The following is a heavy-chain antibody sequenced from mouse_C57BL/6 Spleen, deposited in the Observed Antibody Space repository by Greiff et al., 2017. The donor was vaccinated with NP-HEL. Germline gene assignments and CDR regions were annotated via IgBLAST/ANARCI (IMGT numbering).Heavy chain of an antibody. J-gene: IGHJ3*01. D-gene: IGHD1-1*01. V-gene: IGHV14-4*01. CDR1: GFNIKDDY. CDR2: IDPENGDT. CDR3: TMDYYGTSFAY. Sequence: DVQLQESGAELVRPGASVKLSCTASGFNIKDDYMHWVKQRPEQGLEWIGWIDPENGDTEYASKFQGKATITADTSSNTAYLQLSSLTSEDTAVYYCTMDYYGTSFAYWGQGTLVTVSA.